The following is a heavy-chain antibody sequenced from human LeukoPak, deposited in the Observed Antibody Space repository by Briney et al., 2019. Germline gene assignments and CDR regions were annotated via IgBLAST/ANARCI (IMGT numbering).Heavy chain of an antibody. V-gene: IGHV4-59*01. Sequence: PSETLSLTCTVSGGSISSYYWSWIRQPPGKGLEWIGYMYYSGSTNYNPSLKSRVTISLDTSNNQFSLKLTSVTAADTAVYYCARTFGYSYGYLDYWGQGTLVTASS. CDR2: MYYSGST. CDR1: GGSISSYY. CDR3: ARTFGYSYGYLDY. D-gene: IGHD5-18*01. J-gene: IGHJ4*02.